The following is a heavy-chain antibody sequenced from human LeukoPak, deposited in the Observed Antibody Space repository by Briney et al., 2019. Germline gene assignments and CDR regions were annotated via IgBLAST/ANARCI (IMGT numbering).Heavy chain of an antibody. Sequence: GGSLRLSCAASGFTFSSYSMNWVRPAPGKGLEWVSSISNSNSYIYYADSVKGRFTISRDNAKNSLYLQMNSLRAEDTAVYYCARNFDYWGQGTLVTVSS. CDR2: ISNSNSYI. CDR1: GFTFSSYS. CDR3: ARNFDY. J-gene: IGHJ4*02. V-gene: IGHV3-21*01.